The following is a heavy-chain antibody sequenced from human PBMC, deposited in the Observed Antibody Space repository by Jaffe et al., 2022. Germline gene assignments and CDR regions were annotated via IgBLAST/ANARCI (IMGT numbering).Heavy chain of an antibody. CDR1: GYTFTSYA. D-gene: IGHD5-12*01. Sequence: QVQLVQSGAEVKKPGASVKVSCKASGYTFTSYAMHWVRQAPGQRLEWMGWINAGNGNTKYSQKFQGRVTITRDTSASTAYMELSSLRSEDTAVYYCARGYALSYYFDYWGQGTLVTVSS. CDR2: INAGNGNT. J-gene: IGHJ4*02. V-gene: IGHV1-3*01. CDR3: ARGYALSYYFDY.